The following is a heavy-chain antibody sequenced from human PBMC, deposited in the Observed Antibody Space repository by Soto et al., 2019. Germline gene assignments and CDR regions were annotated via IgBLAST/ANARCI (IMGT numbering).Heavy chain of an antibody. Sequence: GESLKISCKGSVYSFTSYWISWVRQMPGKGLEWMGRIDPSDSYTNYSPSFQGHVTISADKSISTAYLQWSSLKASDTAMYYCARHDEDIVVVVAAMREFDYWGQGTLVTVSS. V-gene: IGHV5-10-1*01. CDR3: ARHDEDIVVVVAAMREFDY. D-gene: IGHD2-15*01. J-gene: IGHJ4*02. CDR2: IDPSDSYT. CDR1: VYSFTSYW.